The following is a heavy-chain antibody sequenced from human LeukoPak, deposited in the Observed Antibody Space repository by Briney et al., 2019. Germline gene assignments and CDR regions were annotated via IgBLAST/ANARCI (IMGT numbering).Heavy chain of an antibody. CDR2: ISGSGGST. D-gene: IGHD5-12*01. CDR1: GFTFSSYA. J-gene: IGHJ4*02. CDR3: AKVVPLDIVATIGGTGYYFDY. V-gene: IGHV3-23*01. Sequence: PGGSLRLSCAASGFTFSSYALSWVRQAPGKGLEWVSAISGSGGSTYYADSVKGRFTTSRDNSKNTLYLQMNSLRAEDTAVYYCAKVVPLDIVATIGGTGYYFDYWGQGTLVTVSS.